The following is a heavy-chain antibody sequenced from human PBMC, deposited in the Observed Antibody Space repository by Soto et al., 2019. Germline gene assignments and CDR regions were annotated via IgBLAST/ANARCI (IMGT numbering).Heavy chain of an antibody. D-gene: IGHD4-17*01. CDR2: VSGSGGST. Sequence: GGSLRLSCAASGFTFSSYAMSWVRQAPGKGLEWVSAVSGSGGSTYYADSVKGRFTISRDNSKNTLYLQMNSLRAEDTAVYYCAKEPIGSTVTQYFDYWGQGTLVTVSS. CDR3: AKEPIGSTVTQYFDY. J-gene: IGHJ4*02. V-gene: IGHV3-23*01. CDR1: GFTFSSYA.